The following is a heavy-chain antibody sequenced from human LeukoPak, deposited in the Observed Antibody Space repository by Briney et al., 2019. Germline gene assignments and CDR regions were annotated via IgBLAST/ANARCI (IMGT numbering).Heavy chain of an antibody. Sequence: ASVKVSCKASGGTFSSYAITWVRQAPGQGLEWMGWISAYIGNTNYARKLQGRVTMTSDTSTSTAYMDLRSLRSDDTAVYYCATSLTSYYFDISGYFHYWGQGTLVTVSS. CDR3: ATSLTSYYFDISGYFHY. V-gene: IGHV1-18*01. D-gene: IGHD3-22*01. CDR2: ISAYIGNT. CDR1: GGTFSSYA. J-gene: IGHJ4*02.